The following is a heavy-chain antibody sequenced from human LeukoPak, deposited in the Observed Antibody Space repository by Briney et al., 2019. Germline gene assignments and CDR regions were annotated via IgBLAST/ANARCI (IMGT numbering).Heavy chain of an antibody. CDR2: IYYSGST. D-gene: IGHD6-13*01. CDR1: GGSIRSSSYY. V-gene: IGHV4-39*07. CDR3: ARLAAAATFGYYYHMDV. J-gene: IGHJ6*03. Sequence: PSETLSLTCTVSGGSIRSSSYYWGWIRQPPGKGLEWIGSIYYSGSTYYNPSLKSRVTISVDTSKNQFSLKLSSVTAADTAVYYCARLAAAATFGYYYHMDVWGKGTTVTVSS.